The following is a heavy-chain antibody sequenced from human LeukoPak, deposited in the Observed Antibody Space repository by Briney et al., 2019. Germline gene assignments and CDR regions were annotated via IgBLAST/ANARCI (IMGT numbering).Heavy chain of an antibody. CDR3: ARGGARRYYYYYMDV. D-gene: IGHD3-10*01. CDR2: ISSSSSTI. V-gene: IGHV3-48*04. Sequence: PGGSLRLSCAASGFTFSSYSMNWVRQAPGKGLEWVSYISSSSSTIYYADSVKGRFTISRDNANNSLYLQMNSLRADDTAVYYCARGGARRYYYYYMDVWGQGTTVTVSS. J-gene: IGHJ6*03. CDR1: GFTFSSYS.